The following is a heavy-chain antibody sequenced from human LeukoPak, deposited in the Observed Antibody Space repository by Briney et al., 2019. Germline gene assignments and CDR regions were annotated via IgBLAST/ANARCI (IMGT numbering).Heavy chain of an antibody. CDR3: ARAGVLRRGYSGYDNAFDI. D-gene: IGHD5-12*01. CDR1: GGTFSSYA. V-gene: IGHV1-69*05. CDR2: IIPIFGTA. J-gene: IGHJ3*02. Sequence: SVKVSCKASGGTFSSYAISWVRQAPGQGLEWMGRIIPIFGTANYAQKFQGRVTITTDESTSTAYMELSSLRSEDTAVYYCARAGVLRRGYSGYDNAFDIWGQGTMVTVPS.